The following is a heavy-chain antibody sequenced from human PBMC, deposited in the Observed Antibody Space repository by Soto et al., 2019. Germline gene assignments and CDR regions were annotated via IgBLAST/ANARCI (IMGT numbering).Heavy chain of an antibody. J-gene: IGHJ4*02. D-gene: IGHD3-22*01. CDR3: AREEATYYYDSSGYYPHSDY. CDR2: IYYSGST. V-gene: IGHV4-30-4*01. Sequence: SETLSLTCTVSGGSISSGDYYWSWIRQPPGKGLEWIGYIYYSGSTYYNPSLKSRVTISVDTSKNQFSLKLSSVTAAETAVYYCAREEATYYYDSSGYYPHSDYWGPGTLVTVSS. CDR1: GGSISSGDYY.